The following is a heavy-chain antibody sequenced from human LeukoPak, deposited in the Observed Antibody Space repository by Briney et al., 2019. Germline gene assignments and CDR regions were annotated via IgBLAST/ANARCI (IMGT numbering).Heavy chain of an antibody. CDR1: GGSISSGGYY. CDR3: ARLRYCSGGSCEKAFDI. J-gene: IGHJ3*02. V-gene: IGHV4-61*08. Sequence: SETLSLTCTVSGGSISSGGYYWSWIRQHPGKGLEWIGYIYYSGSTNYNPSLKSRVTISVDTSKNQFSLKLSSVTAADTAAYYCARLRYCSGGSCEKAFDIWGQGTMVTVSS. D-gene: IGHD2-15*01. CDR2: IYYSGST.